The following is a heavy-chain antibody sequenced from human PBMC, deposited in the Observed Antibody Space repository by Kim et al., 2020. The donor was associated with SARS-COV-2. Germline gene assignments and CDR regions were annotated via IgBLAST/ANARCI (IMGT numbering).Heavy chain of an antibody. CDR2: IYYRGSN. V-gene: IGHV4-59*01. Sequence: SETLSLTCTVAGGSISGYYWSWIRQASGKGLEWIGYIYYRGSNNYNPTLKSRVTISVDTSKNQFSLKLSSVTAADTAVYYCARDPLHSSAFDIWGQGTMVTVSS. J-gene: IGHJ3*02. CDR3: ARDPLHSSAFDI. D-gene: IGHD2-15*01. CDR1: GGSISGYY.